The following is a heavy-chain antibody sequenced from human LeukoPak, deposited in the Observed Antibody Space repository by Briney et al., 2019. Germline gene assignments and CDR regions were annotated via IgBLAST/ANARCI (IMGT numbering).Heavy chain of an antibody. D-gene: IGHD1-26*01. V-gene: IGHV4-39*01. CDR1: GGSISSSSYY. J-gene: IGHJ5*02. CDR2: IYYSGST. CDR3: ARHCIVGATGGGWFDP. Sequence: SETLSLTCTVSGGSISSSSYYWGWIRQPPGTGLEWIGSIYYSGSTYYNPSLKSRVTISVDTSKNQFSLKLSSVTAADTAVYHCARHCIVGATGGGWFDPWGQGTLVTVSS.